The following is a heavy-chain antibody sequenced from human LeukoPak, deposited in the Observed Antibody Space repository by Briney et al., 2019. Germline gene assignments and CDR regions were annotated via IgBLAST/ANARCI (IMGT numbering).Heavy chain of an antibody. CDR1: GFTFSSYA. D-gene: IGHD3-3*01. Sequence: GGSLRLSCAASGFTFSSYAMSWVRQAPGKGLEWVSAISGSGGSTYYADSVKGRFTISRDNSKNTLYLQMNGLRAEDTAVYYCAKGTIFGVVFDAFDIWGQGTMVTVSS. J-gene: IGHJ3*02. V-gene: IGHV3-23*01. CDR2: ISGSGGST. CDR3: AKGTIFGVVFDAFDI.